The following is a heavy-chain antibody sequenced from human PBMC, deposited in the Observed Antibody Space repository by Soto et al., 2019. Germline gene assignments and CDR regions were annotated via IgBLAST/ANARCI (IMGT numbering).Heavy chain of an antibody. CDR1: GFVFDTYG. V-gene: IGHV3-33*01. CDR2: IWYDGSNR. D-gene: IGHD1-1*01. J-gene: IGHJ5*02. CDR3: ARLWNDDWFDP. Sequence: QVQLVESGGGVVQPGRSLRLSCAASGFVFDTYGMHWVRQAPGKGLEWVADIWYDGSNRNYADSVKGRFTISRDNSKNTLYLQMTSLSAEDTAVYFCARLWNDDWFDPWGQGTLVIVSS.